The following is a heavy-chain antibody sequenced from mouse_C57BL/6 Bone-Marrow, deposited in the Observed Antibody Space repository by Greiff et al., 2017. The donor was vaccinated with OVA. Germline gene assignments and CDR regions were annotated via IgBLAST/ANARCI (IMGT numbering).Heavy chain of an antibody. V-gene: IGHV5-17*01. CDR1: GFTLSDFG. J-gene: IGHJ3*01. CDR2: ISSGSSTI. D-gene: IGHD6-1*01. Sequence: EVHLVESGGGLVKPGGSLKLSCAASGFTLSDFGMYWVRQAPEKGLEWVAYISSGSSTIYYADTVKGRFTSSRDNAKNTLFLQMTSLRAQDTAMYYCVVQASFAYWGQGTLVTVSA. CDR3: VVQASFAY.